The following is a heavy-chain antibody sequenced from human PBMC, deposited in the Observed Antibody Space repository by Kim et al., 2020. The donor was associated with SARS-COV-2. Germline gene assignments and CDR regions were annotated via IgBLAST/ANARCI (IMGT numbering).Heavy chain of an antibody. V-gene: IGHV3-15*01. CDR3: TTDYGSGWRNRPFDS. CDR1: GFTISNSW. CDR2: IRSKVDGGSAT. J-gene: IGHJ5*01. D-gene: IGHD3-10*01. Sequence: GGSLRLSCAASGFTISNSWMTWVRQAPGRGLEWVGRIRSKVDGGSATDYAAPVKGRFTISRDDSQDTLHLQMNALKTDDTGVYYCTTDYGSGWRNRPFDSWGQGTLVTVSS.